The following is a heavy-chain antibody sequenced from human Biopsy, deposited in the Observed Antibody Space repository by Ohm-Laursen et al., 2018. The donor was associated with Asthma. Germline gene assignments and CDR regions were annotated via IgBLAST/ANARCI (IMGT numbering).Heavy chain of an antibody. Sequence: SLRLSCAASGFSFSRYGMHWVRQAPGKGLEWVAVISFDGSNKYYGDSVKGRFTIARENSKNTVYLQMNSLRAEDTAVYYCASYEVVTAILPMDVWGQGTTVTVSS. CDR2: ISFDGSNK. J-gene: IGHJ6*02. V-gene: IGHV3-30*03. D-gene: IGHD2-21*02. CDR1: GFSFSRYG. CDR3: ASYEVVTAILPMDV.